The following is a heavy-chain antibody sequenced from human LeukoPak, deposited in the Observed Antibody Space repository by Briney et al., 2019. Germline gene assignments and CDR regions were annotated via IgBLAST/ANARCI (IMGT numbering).Heavy chain of an antibody. V-gene: IGHV4-4*02. Sequence: SETLSLTCAVTGGSITNDNWWSWVRQPPGKGLEWIGEIYHSGSTNYNPSLKSRVTISVDKSKNQFSLKLSSVTAADTAVYYCARGRDGYNWYFDYWGQGTLVTVSS. D-gene: IGHD5-24*01. J-gene: IGHJ4*02. CDR3: ARGRDGYNWYFDY. CDR1: GGSITNDNW. CDR2: IYHSGST.